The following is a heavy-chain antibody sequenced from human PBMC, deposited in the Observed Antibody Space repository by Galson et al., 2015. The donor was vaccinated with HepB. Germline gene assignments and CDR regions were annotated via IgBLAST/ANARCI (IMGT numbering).Heavy chain of an antibody. CDR3: ATYDYVRNF. D-gene: IGHD3-16*01. CDR2: TSGSSSYM. Sequence: SLRLSCAASGFTFSIQSMSWVRQAPGKGLEWVSSTSGSSSYMEYADSVKSRFTISRDNAKNSLYLQMNSLRAEDTAVYYCATYDYVRNFWGQGTLVTVSS. CDR1: GFTFSIQS. J-gene: IGHJ4*02. V-gene: IGHV3-21*01.